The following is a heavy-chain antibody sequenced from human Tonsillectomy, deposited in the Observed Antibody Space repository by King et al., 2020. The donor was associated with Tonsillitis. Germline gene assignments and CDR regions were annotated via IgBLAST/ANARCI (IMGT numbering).Heavy chain of an antibody. CDR2: ISWNIANI. J-gene: IGHJ3*02. D-gene: IGHD6-19*01. Sequence: VQLVEAGGGLVQPGRSLRLSCAATGFTFDDYAMHWVRQVPGKGLEWVSGISWNIANIAYADSVKGRFTLSRDNANTSLFLQMNSLRAEDTALYYCAKDMGRGWVAISVVLDALDMWGQGTMVTVSS. CDR3: AKDMGRGWVAISVVLDALDM. CDR1: GFTFDDYA. V-gene: IGHV3-9*01.